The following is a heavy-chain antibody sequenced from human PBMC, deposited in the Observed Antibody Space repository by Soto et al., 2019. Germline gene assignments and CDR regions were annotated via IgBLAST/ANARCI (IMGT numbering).Heavy chain of an antibody. Sequence: GGSLRLSCAASGFTVSSNYMSWVRQAPGKGLEWVSVIYSGGSTYYADSVKGRFTISRDNSKNTLYLQMNSLRAEDTAVYYCARMLTSRDGYNYDYYYGMDVWGQRTTVTVSS. CDR3: ARMLTSRDGYNYDYYYGMDV. J-gene: IGHJ6*02. D-gene: IGHD5-12*01. V-gene: IGHV3-53*01. CDR1: GFTVSSNY. CDR2: IYSGGST.